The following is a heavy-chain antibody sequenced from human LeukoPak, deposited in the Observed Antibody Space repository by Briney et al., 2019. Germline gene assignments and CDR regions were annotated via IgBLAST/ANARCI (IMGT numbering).Heavy chain of an antibody. V-gene: IGHV3-48*04. J-gene: IGHJ4*02. CDR1: GFTFSSYS. CDR2: ISSSSINI. D-gene: IGHD2-15*01. CDR3: ARDRGGSYSAIDY. Sequence: GGSLRLSCAASGFTFSSYSLNWVRQAPGKGREWVSFISSSSINIYYADSVKGRFTISRHNAEKSLYLQMNSLRAEDTAVYYCARDRGGSYSAIDYWGRGTLVSVSS.